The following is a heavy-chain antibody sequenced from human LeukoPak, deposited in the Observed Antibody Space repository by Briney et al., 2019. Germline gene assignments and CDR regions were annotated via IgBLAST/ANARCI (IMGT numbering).Heavy chain of an antibody. CDR1: GYTFTNYH. D-gene: IGHD4-17*01. CDR2: INPNSDDR. Sequence: ASVKVSRKASGYTFTNYHINWVRQATGQGLEWMGWINPNSDDRGYAQKFQGRVTITRDTSISTAYMELRSLRSEDTAVYFCARTTSLTASGYDYWGQGTLVTVSS. CDR3: ARTTSLTASGYDY. J-gene: IGHJ4*02. V-gene: IGHV1-8*03.